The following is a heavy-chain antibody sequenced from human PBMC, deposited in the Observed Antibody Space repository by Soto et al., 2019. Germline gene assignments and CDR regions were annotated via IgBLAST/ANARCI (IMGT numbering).Heavy chain of an antibody. D-gene: IGHD6-6*01. Sequence: QVQLQQWGAGLLKPSETLSLTCAVYCGSFIGYYWSWIRQPPGKGLEWIGEINHSGSTTYNPSLKSRVTMSVDTSKNQFSLKLSSVTAADTAVYYCARTSRFDCWGQGTLVTVSS. CDR1: CGSFIGYY. CDR2: INHSGST. CDR3: ARTSRFDC. J-gene: IGHJ4*02. V-gene: IGHV4-34*01.